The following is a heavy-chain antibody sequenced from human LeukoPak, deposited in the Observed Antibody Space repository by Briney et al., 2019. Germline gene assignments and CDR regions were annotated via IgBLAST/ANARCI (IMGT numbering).Heavy chain of an antibody. CDR1: GYTFTIYG. D-gene: IGHD4/OR15-4a*01. CDR3: ARDFIGANYYYAMDV. V-gene: IGHV1-18*04. CDR2: ISAYNGNT. Sequence: GASVKVSFTASGYTFTIYGISWVRQAPGQGLEWMGWISAYNGNTNYAQNLQGRVTMTTDTSTSTAYMELRSLRSDDTAVYYCARDFIGANYYYAMDVWGKGTTVTVSS. J-gene: IGHJ6*04.